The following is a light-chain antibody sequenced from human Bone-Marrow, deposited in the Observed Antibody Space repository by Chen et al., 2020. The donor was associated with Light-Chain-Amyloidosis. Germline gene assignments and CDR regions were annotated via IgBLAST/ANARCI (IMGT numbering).Light chain of an antibody. CDR2: EVT. J-gene: IGLJ1*01. Sequence: QSALTQPASVCGSPGPSITISCTGPRSDVGGDNHVSWYQQHPDKATKLTLYEVTNRPSWVPDRLSGSNSDNTASLTISGLQTEDEAYYFCSSYTISNTLVFGSGTRVTVL. CDR1: RSDVGGDNH. V-gene: IGLV2-14*01. CDR3: SSYTISNTLV.